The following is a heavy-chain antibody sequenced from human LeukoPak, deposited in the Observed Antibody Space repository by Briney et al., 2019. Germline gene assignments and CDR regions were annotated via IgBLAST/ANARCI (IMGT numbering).Heavy chain of an antibody. Sequence: RPSETLSLTCAVSGGSISSGGYSWSWIRQPPGKGLEWIGYIYHSGSTYYNPSLKSRVTISVDRSKNQFSLKLSSVTAADTAVYYCARGRDLLWFGGWGQGTPVTVSS. D-gene: IGHD3-10*01. V-gene: IGHV4-30-2*01. CDR1: GGSISSGGYS. J-gene: IGHJ4*02. CDR2: IYHSGST. CDR3: ARGRDLLWFGG.